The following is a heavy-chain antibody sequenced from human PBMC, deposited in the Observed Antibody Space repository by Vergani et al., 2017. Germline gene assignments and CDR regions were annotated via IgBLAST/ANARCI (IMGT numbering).Heavy chain of an antibody. CDR1: GGSISSSNW. CDR2: IYYSGRT. J-gene: IGHJ3*02. D-gene: IGHD4-17*01. CDR3: ARQSTTDDAFDI. V-gene: IGHV4-4*02. Sequence: QVQLQESGPGLVKPSGTLSLTCAVSGGSISSSNWWSWVRQPPGKGLEWIGSIYYSGRTYYRPSLKGRVTISVDTSKNQFSLKVSSVTAADTAVYYCARQSTTDDAFDIWGQGTMVTVSS.